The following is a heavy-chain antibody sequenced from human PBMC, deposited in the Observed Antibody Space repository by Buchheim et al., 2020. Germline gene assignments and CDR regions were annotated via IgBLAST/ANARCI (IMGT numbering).Heavy chain of an antibody. V-gene: IGHV3-23*01. CDR1: GFTFSSYA. D-gene: IGHD3-3*01. CDR2: ISGSGGST. J-gene: IGHJ4*02. CDR3: AKVGEYYDFWSGYLHFDY. Sequence: EVQLLESGGGLVQPGGSLRLSCAASGFTFSSYAMSWVRQAPGKGLEWVSAISGSGGSTYYEDSVKGRFTLSRANSKNTVSPQMNSLRAEDTAVYYCAKVGEYYDFWSGYLHFDYWGQGTL.